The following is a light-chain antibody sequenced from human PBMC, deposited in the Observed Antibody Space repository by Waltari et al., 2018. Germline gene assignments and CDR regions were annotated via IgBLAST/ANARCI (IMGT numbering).Light chain of an antibody. CDR1: QGISNS. J-gene: IGKJ1*01. Sequence: DIQMTQSPSSLSASVGDRVTITCRASQGISNSLAWYQQKPGKDPKLLLYAASRLESGVPSRFSGSGSGTDYTLTIRSLQPEDFATYYCQQYYSTPWTFGQGTKVEIK. CDR3: QQYYSTPWT. V-gene: IGKV1-NL1*01. CDR2: AAS.